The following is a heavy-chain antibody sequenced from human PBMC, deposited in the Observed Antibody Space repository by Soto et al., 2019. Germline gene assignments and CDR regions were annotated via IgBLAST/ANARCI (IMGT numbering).Heavy chain of an antibody. CDR1: GFTFSSYS. CDR2: ISSSSSYI. J-gene: IGHJ6*03. V-gene: IGHV3-21*01. Sequence: EVQLVESGGGLVKPGGSLRLSCAASGFTFSSYSMNWVRQAPGKGLEWVSSISSSSSYIYYADSVKGRFTISRDNAKNSLYLQMNSLRAEDTAVYYCARQNYYGSGSPYYYMDVWGKGTTVTVSS. D-gene: IGHD3-10*01. CDR3: ARQNYYGSGSPYYYMDV.